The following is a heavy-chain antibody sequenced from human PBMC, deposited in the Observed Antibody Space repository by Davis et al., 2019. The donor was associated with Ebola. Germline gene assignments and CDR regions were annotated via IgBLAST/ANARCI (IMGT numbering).Heavy chain of an antibody. V-gene: IGHV4-31*03. CDR3: ARRKPGYYDFWSGYYTGVWFDP. Sequence: PSETLSLTCTVSGGSISSGGYYWSWIRQHPGKGLEWIGYIYYSGSTYYNPSLKSRVTISVDTSKNQFSLKLSSVTAADTAVYYCARRKPGYYDFWSGYYTGVWFDPWGQGTLVTVSS. J-gene: IGHJ5*02. CDR2: IYYSGST. D-gene: IGHD3-3*01. CDR1: GGSISSGGYY.